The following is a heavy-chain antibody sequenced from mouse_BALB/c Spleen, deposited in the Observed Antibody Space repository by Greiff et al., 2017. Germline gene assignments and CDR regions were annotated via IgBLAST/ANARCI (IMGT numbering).Heavy chain of an antibody. J-gene: IGHJ4*01. V-gene: IGHV5-17*02. Sequence: EVKLMESGGGLVQPGGSRKLSCAASGFTFSSFGMHWVRQAPEKGLEWVAYISSGSSTIYYADTVKGRFTISRDNPKNTLFLQMTSLRSEDTAMYYCARRDCAMQGYYAMDYWGQGTSVTVSS. CDR1: GFTFSSFG. D-gene: IGHD6-5*01. CDR2: ISSGSSTI. CDR3: ARRDCAMQGYYAMDY.